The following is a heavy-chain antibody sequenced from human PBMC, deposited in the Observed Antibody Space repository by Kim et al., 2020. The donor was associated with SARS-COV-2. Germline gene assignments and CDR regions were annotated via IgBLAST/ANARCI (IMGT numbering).Heavy chain of an antibody. V-gene: IGHV3-72*01. CDR2: TR. J-gene: IGHJ4*02. Sequence: TRDYAASLKGRFTISRDDSKNSLYLQMNSLKPENTAVYYCARDWYTALDYWGQGTLVTVSS. CDR3: ARDWYTALDY. D-gene: IGHD5-18*01.